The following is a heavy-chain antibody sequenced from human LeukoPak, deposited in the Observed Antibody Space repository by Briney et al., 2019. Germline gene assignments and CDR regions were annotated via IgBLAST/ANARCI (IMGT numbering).Heavy chain of an antibody. V-gene: IGHV4-34*01. D-gene: IGHD3-3*01. J-gene: IGHJ5*02. CDR1: GGSFSGYY. CDR3: ARGVYDFWSGYYTDWFAP. CDR2: INHSGST. Sequence: SETLSLTCAVYGGSFSGYYLSWIRQPPGKGLEWIREINHSGSTNYNPSLKSRVTISVDTSKNQFSLKLSSVTAADTAVYYCARGVYDFWSGYYTDWFAPWGQGTLVTVSS.